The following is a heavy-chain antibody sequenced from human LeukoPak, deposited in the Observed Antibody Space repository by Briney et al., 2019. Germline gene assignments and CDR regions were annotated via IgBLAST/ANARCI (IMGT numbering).Heavy chain of an antibody. V-gene: IGHV4-39*07. CDR1: GGSISITRYY. D-gene: IGHD3-10*01. CDR3: ARVNYYGSGSYYRYYYYMDV. CDR2: MYSSGTT. Sequence: SETLSLTCTVSGGSISITRYYWGWIRQPPGKGLEWIASMYSSGTTYYNPSLKSRVTMSVDTSKNQFSLKLSSVTAADTAVYYCARVNYYGSGSYYRYYYYMDVWGKGTTVTVSS. J-gene: IGHJ6*03.